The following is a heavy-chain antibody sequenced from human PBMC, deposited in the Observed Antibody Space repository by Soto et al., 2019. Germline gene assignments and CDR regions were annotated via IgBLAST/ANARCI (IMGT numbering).Heavy chain of an antibody. Sequence: AGGSLRLSCAASGFTVSSNYMSWVRQAPGKGLEWVSVIYSGGSTYYADSVKGRFTISRDNSKNTLYLQMNSLRAEDTAVYYCARVDYSKSGIHPPYWGQGTLVTVSS. J-gene: IGHJ4*02. CDR1: GFTVSSNY. V-gene: IGHV3-66*01. D-gene: IGHD4-4*01. CDR2: IYSGGST. CDR3: ARVDYSKSGIHPPY.